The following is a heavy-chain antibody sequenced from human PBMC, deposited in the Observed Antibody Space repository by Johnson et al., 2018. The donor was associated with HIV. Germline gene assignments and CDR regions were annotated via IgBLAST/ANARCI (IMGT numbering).Heavy chain of an antibody. Sequence: VQLVESGGGLVQPGGSLRLSCAASGFTFDDYAMHWVRQAPGKGLEWVSGISWNSGSIGYADSVKGRFTISRDNSKNTLYLQMNSLRAEDTAVYYCARESGHAFDIWGQGTVVTVSS. CDR2: ISWNSGSI. J-gene: IGHJ3*02. D-gene: IGHD3-3*01. CDR3: ARESGHAFDI. CDR1: GFTFDDYA. V-gene: IGHV3-9*01.